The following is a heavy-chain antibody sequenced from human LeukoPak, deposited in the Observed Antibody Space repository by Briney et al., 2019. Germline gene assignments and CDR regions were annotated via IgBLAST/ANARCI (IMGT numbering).Heavy chain of an antibody. CDR1: GFTFSSYA. D-gene: IGHD6-13*01. CDR3: ARDSSTTNYYYGMDV. Sequence: GGSLRLSCAASGFTFSSYAMSWVRQAPGKGLAWVSGISGSGGSTYYADSVKGRFTISRDNSRNTLSLQMNSLKAEDTALYYCARDSSTTNYYYGMDVWGQGTTVTVSS. V-gene: IGHV3-23*01. J-gene: IGHJ6*02. CDR2: ISGSGGST.